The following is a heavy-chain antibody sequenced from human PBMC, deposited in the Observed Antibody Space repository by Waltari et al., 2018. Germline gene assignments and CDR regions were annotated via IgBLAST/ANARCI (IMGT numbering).Heavy chain of an antibody. D-gene: IGHD1-7*01. CDR2: IYYSGST. CDR3: AKKKKDITGTLYFDY. V-gene: IGHV4-39*01. CDR1: GGSISRSSYY. Sequence: QLQLQESGPGLVKPSETLSLTCTVSGGSISRSSYYWGWIRQPPGKGLECIGSIYYSGSTYYNPSLKSRVTISVDTSKNQFSLKLSSVTAADTAVYYCAKKKKDITGTLYFDYWGQGTLVTVSS. J-gene: IGHJ4*02.